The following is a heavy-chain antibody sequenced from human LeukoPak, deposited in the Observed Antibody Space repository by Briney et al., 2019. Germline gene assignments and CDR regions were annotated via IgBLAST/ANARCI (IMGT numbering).Heavy chain of an antibody. CDR1: GGSISSYY. J-gene: IGHJ2*01. Sequence: SETLPVTRTVSGGSISSYYWSWIRQPPGKGLEWIGYIYYSGSTNYNPSLKSRVTISVDTSKNQFSLKLSSVTAADTAVYYCAREAYYYDSSGYPGWYFDLWGR. V-gene: IGHV4-59*01. CDR2: IYYSGST. CDR3: AREAYYYDSSGYPGWYFDL. D-gene: IGHD3-22*01.